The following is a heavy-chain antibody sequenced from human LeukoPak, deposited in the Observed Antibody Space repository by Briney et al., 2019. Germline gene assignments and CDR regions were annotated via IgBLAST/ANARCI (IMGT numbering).Heavy chain of an antibody. CDR1: GYTFTSYY. D-gene: IGHD6-6*01. CDR3: ARAFIAARPRAFDI. CDR2: INPNSGGT. V-gene: IGHV1-2*02. J-gene: IGHJ3*02. Sequence: ASVKVSCKASGYTFTSYYMHWVRQAPGQGLEWMGWINPNSGGTNYAQKFQGRVTMTRDTSISTAYMELSRLRSDDTAVYYCARAFIAARPRAFDIWGQGTMVTVSS.